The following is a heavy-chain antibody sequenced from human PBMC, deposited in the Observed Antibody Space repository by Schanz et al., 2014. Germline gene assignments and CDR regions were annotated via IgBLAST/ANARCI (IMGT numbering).Heavy chain of an antibody. Sequence: QVQLQESGPGLVKPSETLSLTCSVSGGSISSGGYFWIWIRQHPGKGLEWIGHIDYTGTPYYSPSLKSRISIALDTSRNQFSLNLSSVTAADTAVYYCARVRPGFSIDPWGQGTLVTVSS. V-gene: IGHV4-31*03. J-gene: IGHJ5*02. CDR2: IDYTGTP. CDR1: GGSISSGGYF. D-gene: IGHD6-25*01. CDR3: ARVRPGFSIDP.